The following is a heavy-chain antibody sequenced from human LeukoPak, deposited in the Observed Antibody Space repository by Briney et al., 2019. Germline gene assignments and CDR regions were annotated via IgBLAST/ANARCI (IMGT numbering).Heavy chain of an antibody. J-gene: IGHJ4*02. CDR3: ARGRSGSYYHY. Sequence: EASVKVSCKASGYTFTSYGISWVRQAPGQGLEWMGWMNPNSGNTGYAQKFQGRVTMTRNTSISTAYMELSSLRSEDTAVYYCARGRSGSYYHYWGQGTLVTVSS. CDR1: GYTFTSYG. D-gene: IGHD1-26*01. V-gene: IGHV1-8*02. CDR2: MNPNSGNT.